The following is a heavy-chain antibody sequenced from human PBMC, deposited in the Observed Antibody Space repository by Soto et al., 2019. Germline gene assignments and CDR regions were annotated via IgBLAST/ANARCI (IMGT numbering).Heavy chain of an antibody. CDR2: ISWDGGST. CDR1: GFTFDDYT. Sequence: GGSLRLSCAASGFTFDDYTMHWVRQAPGKGLEWVSLISWDGGSTYYADSVKGRFTISRDNSKNSLYLQMNSLRTEDTALYYCAKDVKAAPSTYYGMDVWGQGTTVTVSS. D-gene: IGHD6-13*01. V-gene: IGHV3-43*01. CDR3: AKDVKAAPSTYYGMDV. J-gene: IGHJ6*02.